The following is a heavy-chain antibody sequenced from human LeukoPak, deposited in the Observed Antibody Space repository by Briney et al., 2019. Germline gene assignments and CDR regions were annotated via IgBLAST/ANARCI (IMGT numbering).Heavy chain of an antibody. CDR3: ARRGELYYYYMDV. J-gene: IGHJ6*03. D-gene: IGHD1-1*01. V-gene: IGHV3-20*04. CDR2: INWNGGST. CDR1: GFTFDDYG. Sequence: GGSLRLSCAASGFTFDDYGMSWVRQAPGKGLEWVSGINWNGGSTGYADSVKGRFTISRDKAKNSLYLQMNSLRAEDTALYYCARRGELYYYYMDVWGKGTTVTVSS.